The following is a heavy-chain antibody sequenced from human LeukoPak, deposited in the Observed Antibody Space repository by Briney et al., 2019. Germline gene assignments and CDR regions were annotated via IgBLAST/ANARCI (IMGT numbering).Heavy chain of an antibody. Sequence: PGGSLRLSCAASGFTFSNAWMHWVRQAPGKGLVWVSRINSDGSSTSYADSVKGRFTISRDNAKNTLYLQMNSLRAEDTAVYYCARDHYDILTGYSHDFDYWGQGTLVTVSS. V-gene: IGHV3-74*01. CDR3: ARDHYDILTGYSHDFDY. CDR1: GFTFSNAW. J-gene: IGHJ4*02. D-gene: IGHD3-9*01. CDR2: INSDGSST.